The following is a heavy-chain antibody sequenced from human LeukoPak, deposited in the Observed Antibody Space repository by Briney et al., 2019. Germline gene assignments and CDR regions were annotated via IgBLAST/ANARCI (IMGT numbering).Heavy chain of an antibody. J-gene: IGHJ4*02. D-gene: IGHD6-13*01. V-gene: IGHV4-39*07. CDR3: ARDRGVSGFDY. CDR2: ISYSGSS. Sequence: SETLSLTCTVSGGSIISTIYYWGWIRQSPGKGLDWIGSISYSGSSFCKPSLKSRVTIAVDTPKNQFSLRLSSVTAADTAFYYCARDRGVSGFDYWGQGTLVTVSS. CDR1: GGSIISTIYY.